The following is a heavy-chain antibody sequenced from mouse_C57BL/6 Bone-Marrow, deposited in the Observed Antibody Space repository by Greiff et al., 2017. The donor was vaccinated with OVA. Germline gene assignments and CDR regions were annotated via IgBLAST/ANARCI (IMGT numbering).Heavy chain of an antibody. V-gene: IGHV6-3*01. D-gene: IGHD2-5*01. CDR1: GFTFSNYW. CDR3: TGGYYSNPWFAY. CDR2: IRLKSDNYAT. J-gene: IGHJ3*01. Sequence: EVQLVESGGGLVQPGGSMKLSCVASGFTFSNYWMNWVRQSPEKGLEWVAQIRLKSDNYATHYAESVKGRFTISRDDSKSSVYLQMNNLRAEDTGIYYCTGGYYSNPWFAYWGQGTLVTVSA.